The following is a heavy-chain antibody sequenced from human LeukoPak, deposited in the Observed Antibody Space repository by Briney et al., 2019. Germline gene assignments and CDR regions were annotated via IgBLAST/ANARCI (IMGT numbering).Heavy chain of an antibody. CDR3: ARDRWGKYYFDY. V-gene: IGHV3-11*01. D-gene: IGHD7-27*01. Sequence: GGSPRLSCAASGFPFSDFHMSWIRQAPGKGLEWVSYISSSATTIYYTDSVKGRFTISRDNAKSSLYLQMNNLRAEDTAVYYCARDRWGKYYFDYWGLGTLVTVSS. CDR1: GFPFSDFH. J-gene: IGHJ4*02. CDR2: ISSSATTI.